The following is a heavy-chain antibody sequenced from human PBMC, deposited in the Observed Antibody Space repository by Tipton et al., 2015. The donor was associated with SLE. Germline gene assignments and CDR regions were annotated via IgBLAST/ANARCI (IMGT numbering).Heavy chain of an antibody. CDR3: ASLGVEAYGFYYGMDV. Sequence: QLVQSGAEVKKPGESLKISCEAPGYTFTSYWIVWVRQMPGKGLEWIGIVIPGDSDTRYSPSFQGQVTISADKSISTAYLQWSSLKASDTAMYYCASLGVEAYGFYYGMDVWGQGTTVTVSS. V-gene: IGHV5-51*03. D-gene: IGHD2-21*01. J-gene: IGHJ6*02. CDR1: GYTFTSYW. CDR2: VIPGDSDT.